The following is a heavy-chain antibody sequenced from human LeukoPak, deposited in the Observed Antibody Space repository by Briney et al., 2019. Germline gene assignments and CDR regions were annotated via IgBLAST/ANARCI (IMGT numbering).Heavy chain of an antibody. Sequence: GSSXKVSCKASGGTFISYAISWVRQAPGQGLEWMGGIIPIFGTANYAQKFQGRVTITADESTSTAYMELSSLRSEDTAVYYCARGDDSSGYYEFDYWGQGTLVTVSS. CDR2: IIPIFGTA. V-gene: IGHV1-69*01. CDR3: ARGDDSSGYYEFDY. J-gene: IGHJ4*02. CDR1: GGTFISYA. D-gene: IGHD3-22*01.